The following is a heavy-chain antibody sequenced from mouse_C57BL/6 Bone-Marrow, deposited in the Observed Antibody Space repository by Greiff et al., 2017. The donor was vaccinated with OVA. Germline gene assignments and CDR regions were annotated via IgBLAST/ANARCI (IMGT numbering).Heavy chain of an antibody. CDR1: GYTFTSYW. CDR3: ASPPYGSSPPYYYAMDY. V-gene: IGHV1-64*01. CDR2: IHPNSGST. Sequence: QVQLQQPGAELVKPGASVKLSCKASGYTFTSYWMHWVKQRPGQGLEWIGMIHPNSGSTNYNEKFKSKATLTVDKSSSTAYMQSSSLTSEDSAVYYCASPPYGSSPPYYYAMDYWGQGTSVTVSS. J-gene: IGHJ4*01. D-gene: IGHD1-1*01.